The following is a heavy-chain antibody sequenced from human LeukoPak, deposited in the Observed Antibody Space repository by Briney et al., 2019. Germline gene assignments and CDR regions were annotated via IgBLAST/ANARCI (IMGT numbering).Heavy chain of an antibody. CDR2: INTGKGNT. J-gene: IGHJ5*02. D-gene: IGHD2-15*01. CDR3: ARDHVVGLASFDP. CDR1: GYTFTDYA. V-gene: IGHV1-3*04. Sequence: GASVKVSCKASGYTFTDYAMHWVRQAPGERLEWMGWINTGKGNTKYSQKFQGRVTITMDTSASTAYMELSSLRSEGTAVYYCARDHVVGLASFDPWGQGTLVTVSS.